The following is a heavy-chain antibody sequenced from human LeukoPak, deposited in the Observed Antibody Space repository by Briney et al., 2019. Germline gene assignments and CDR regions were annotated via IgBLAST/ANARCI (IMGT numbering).Heavy chain of an antibody. Sequence: SETLSLTCTVSGGSFSSGDYFWSWIRQPPGKGLEWIGYIYYSGSTYYNPSLKSRVTISVDTSKSQFSLRLSPVTAADTAVYYCARVRGGSYGDYGMDVWGQGTTVTVSS. D-gene: IGHD1-26*01. V-gene: IGHV4-30-4*01. CDR2: IYYSGST. CDR1: GGSFSSGDYF. J-gene: IGHJ6*02. CDR3: ARVRGGSYGDYGMDV.